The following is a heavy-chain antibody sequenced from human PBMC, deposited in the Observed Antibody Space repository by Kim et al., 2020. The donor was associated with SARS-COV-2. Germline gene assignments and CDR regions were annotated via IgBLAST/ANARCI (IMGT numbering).Heavy chain of an antibody. CDR2: TYYRSKWYN. Sequence: SQTLSLTCDISGDSVSSNSAAWNWIRQSPSRGLEWLGRTYYRSKWYNENAVSVKSRLTISPDTSKNQFSLHLNSVTPEDTAVYYCAKDDGYSFDVWGQGTMVTVSS. V-gene: IGHV6-1*01. CDR3: AKDDGYSFDV. CDR1: GDSVSSNSAA. J-gene: IGHJ3*01. D-gene: IGHD5-12*01.